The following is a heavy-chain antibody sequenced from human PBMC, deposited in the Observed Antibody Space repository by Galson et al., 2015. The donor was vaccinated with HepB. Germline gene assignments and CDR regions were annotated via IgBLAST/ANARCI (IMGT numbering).Heavy chain of an antibody. J-gene: IGHJ2*01. Sequence: SLRLSCAASGFTFSSYAMSWVHQAPGKGLEWVSAISGSGGSTHYADSVKGRFTISRDNSKTTLYLQMNSLRAEDTAVYYCVKVRSYASYWYFDLWGQGTLVTVSS. CDR3: VKVRSYASYWYFDL. V-gene: IGHV3-23*01. CDR1: GFTFSSYA. CDR2: ISGSGGST. D-gene: IGHD2-2*01.